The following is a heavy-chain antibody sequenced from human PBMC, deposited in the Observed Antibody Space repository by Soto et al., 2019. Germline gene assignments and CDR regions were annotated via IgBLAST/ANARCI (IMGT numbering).Heavy chain of an antibody. CDR3: ARHLGHSSSHPFDY. Sequence: PSETLSLTSTVSGGSISSSSHHWGWIRQPPGKGLEWIGSIYHSGTTYYNPPLKSRVTISVDTSKNQFSLRLSSVTAADTAVYYCARHLGHSSSHPFDYWGQGTLVTVSS. CDR1: GGSISSSSHH. D-gene: IGHD6-13*01. CDR2: IYHSGTT. J-gene: IGHJ4*02. V-gene: IGHV4-39*01.